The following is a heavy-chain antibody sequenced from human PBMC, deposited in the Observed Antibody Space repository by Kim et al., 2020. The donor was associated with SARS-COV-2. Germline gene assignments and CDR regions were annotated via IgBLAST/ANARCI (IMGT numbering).Heavy chain of an antibody. J-gene: IGHJ3*02. Sequence: SETLSLTCAVYGGSFSGYYWSWILQPPGKGLEWIGEINHSGSTNYNPSLKSRVTISVDTSKNQFSLKLSSVTAADTAVYYCARPTKNFWRDFDIWGQGTMVTVSS. V-gene: IGHV4-34*01. CDR3: ARPTKNFWRDFDI. CDR1: GGSFSGYY. D-gene: IGHD3-3*01. CDR2: INHSGST.